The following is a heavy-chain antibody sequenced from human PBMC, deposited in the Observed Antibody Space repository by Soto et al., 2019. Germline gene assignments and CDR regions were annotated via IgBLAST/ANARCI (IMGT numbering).Heavy chain of an antibody. J-gene: IGHJ4*02. CDR3: ARTPTRSDFHVVLHFFDL. CDR2: VSYSGST. Sequence: LSLTCSLSGGAIGGYYWSCIRQPPGKALEWIGYVSYSGSTDYHPSLKSRVSISIDASRNQISLRLASVTAADTAIYYCARTPTRSDFHVVLHFFDLWGQGTLVTVSS. D-gene: IGHD3-3*02. V-gene: IGHV4-59*08. CDR1: GGAIGGYY.